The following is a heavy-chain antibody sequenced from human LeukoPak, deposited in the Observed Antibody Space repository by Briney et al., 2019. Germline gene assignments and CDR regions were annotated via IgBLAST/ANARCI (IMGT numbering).Heavy chain of an antibody. CDR2: INPNSGGT. Sequence: ASVKVSCKASGYTFTGNYMHWVRQAPGQGLEWMGWINPNSGGTNYAQKFQGRVTMTRDTSISTAYLQWSSLKASDTAMYYCARRGLGSDYWGQGTLVTVSS. V-gene: IGHV1-2*02. J-gene: IGHJ4*02. CDR1: GYTFTGNY. CDR3: ARRGLGSDY. D-gene: IGHD6-19*01.